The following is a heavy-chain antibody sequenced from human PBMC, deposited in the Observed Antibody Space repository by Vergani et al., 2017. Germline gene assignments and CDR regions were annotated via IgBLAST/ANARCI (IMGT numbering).Heavy chain of an antibody. CDR2: IYSGGSSK. CDR1: GFTFSSYA. J-gene: IGHJ6*03. V-gene: IGHV3-23*03. CDR3: AKGRSDDYYYMDV. D-gene: IGHD3-16*01. Sequence: EVQLLESGGGLVQPGGSLRLSCAASGFTFSSYAMSWVRQAPGKGLEWVSVIYSGGSSKYYADSVKGRFTISRDNSKNTLYLQMNSLRAEDTAVSYCAKGRSDDYYYMDVWGKGTTVTVSS.